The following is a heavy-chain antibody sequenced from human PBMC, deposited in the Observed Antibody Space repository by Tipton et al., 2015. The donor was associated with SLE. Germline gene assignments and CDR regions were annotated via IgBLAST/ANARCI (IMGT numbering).Heavy chain of an antibody. CDR2: IYYSGST. D-gene: IGHD5-24*01. CDR1: GGSISSYY. V-gene: IGHV4-59*01. Sequence: TLSLTCTVSGGSISSYYWSWIRQPPGKGLEWIGYIYYSGSTNYNPSLKSRVTISVDTSKNQFSLKLSPVTAADTAVYYCARSGDGYKLFDYWGQGTLVTVSS. J-gene: IGHJ4*02. CDR3: ARSGDGYKLFDY.